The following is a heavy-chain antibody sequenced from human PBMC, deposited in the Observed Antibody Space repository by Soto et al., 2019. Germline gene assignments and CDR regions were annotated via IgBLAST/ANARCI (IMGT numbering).Heavy chain of an antibody. Sequence: RASVKVSCKASGYTFTSYGISWVRQAPGQGLEWMGWISAYNGNTNYAQKLQGRVTMTTDTSTSTAYMELRSLRSDDTAVYYCARVLWFGLQYYYGMDVWGQGTTVTVSS. CDR2: ISAYNGNT. D-gene: IGHD3-10*01. V-gene: IGHV1-18*04. CDR1: GYTFTSYG. J-gene: IGHJ6*02. CDR3: ARVLWFGLQYYYGMDV.